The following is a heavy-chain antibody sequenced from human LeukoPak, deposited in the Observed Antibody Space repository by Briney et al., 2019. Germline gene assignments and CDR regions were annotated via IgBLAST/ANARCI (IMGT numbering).Heavy chain of an antibody. CDR1: GDSITGYS. CDR2: IYYNGDT. D-gene: IGHD3-10*01. J-gene: IGHJ5*02. Sequence: SETLSLTCTVSGDSITGYSWSWIRQTPGKGLEWIGYIYYNGDTHYNPSLNSRLSMSVDTPKKQFSLNLRSVTAADTAVYYCVRGPYGSSISNWFDPWGQGLLVTVSS. CDR3: VRGPYGSSISNWFDP. V-gene: IGHV4-59*01.